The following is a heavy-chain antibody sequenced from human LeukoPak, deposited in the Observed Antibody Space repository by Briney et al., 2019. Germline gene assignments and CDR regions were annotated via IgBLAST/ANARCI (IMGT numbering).Heavy chain of an antibody. CDR3: AKAPRMGSWYSGADYFDY. J-gene: IGHJ4*02. CDR2: ISGSGGST. Sequence: GGSLRLSCAASGFTFSSYAMSWVRQAPGKGLEWVSAISGSGGSTYYADSVKGRFTIPRDNSKNTLYLQMNSLRAEDTAVYHCAKAPRMGSWYSGADYFDYWGQGTLVTVSS. CDR1: GFTFSSYA. V-gene: IGHV3-23*01. D-gene: IGHD6-13*01.